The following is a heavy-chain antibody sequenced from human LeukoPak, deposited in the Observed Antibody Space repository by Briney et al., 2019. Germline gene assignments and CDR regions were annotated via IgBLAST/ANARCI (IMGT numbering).Heavy chain of an antibody. CDR3: VRDRTGYSGYDSASGFLDY. J-gene: IGHJ4*02. Sequence: GGSLRLSCAASGLTFSSYWMSWVRQAPGKGLEWVADIKEDGSEKYYVDSVKGRFTISRDNAKNSLFLQMDSLRAEDTAVYYCVRDRTGYSGYDSASGFLDYWGQGTLVTVSS. CDR1: GLTFSSYW. V-gene: IGHV3-7*05. CDR2: IKEDGSEK. D-gene: IGHD5-12*01.